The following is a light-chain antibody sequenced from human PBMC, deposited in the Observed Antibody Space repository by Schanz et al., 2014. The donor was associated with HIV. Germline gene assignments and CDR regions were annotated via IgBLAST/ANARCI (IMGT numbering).Light chain of an antibody. Sequence: EIVLTQSPGTLSLSPGERATLSCRASQSSSTYLAWYQHKPGQAPRLLIYGASTRATGIPDRFRGSGSGTDFTLTVSRLEPEDFAVYCCQQYGSSPRTFGQGTKVEIK. J-gene: IGKJ1*01. CDR1: QSSSTY. CDR3: QQYGSSPRT. CDR2: GAS. V-gene: IGKV3-20*01.